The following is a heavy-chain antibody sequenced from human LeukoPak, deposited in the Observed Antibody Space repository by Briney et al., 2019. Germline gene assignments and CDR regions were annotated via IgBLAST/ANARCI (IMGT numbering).Heavy chain of an antibody. Sequence: GGSLRLSCAASGFTFSSYAMSWVRQAPGKGLEWVSAISGSGGCTYYADSVKGRFTISRDNSKNTLYLQMNSLRAEDTAVYYCAKGGYSSGWALDYWGQGTLVTVST. J-gene: IGHJ4*02. CDR3: AKGGYSSGWALDY. D-gene: IGHD6-19*01. V-gene: IGHV3-23*01. CDR2: ISGSGGCT. CDR1: GFTFSSYA.